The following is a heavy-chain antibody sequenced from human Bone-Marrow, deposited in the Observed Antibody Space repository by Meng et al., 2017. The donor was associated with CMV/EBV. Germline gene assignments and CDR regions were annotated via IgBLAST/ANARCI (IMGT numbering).Heavy chain of an antibody. Sequence: SETLSLTCTVSGGSISSYYWSWIRQPPGKGLEWIGYIYYSGSTNYNPSLKSRVTISVDTSKNQFSLKLSSVTAADTAVYYCARDYASGWYRGDYYYGMEVWGQGTTVTVSS. V-gene: IGHV4-59*01. CDR3: ARDYASGWYRGDYYYGMEV. J-gene: IGHJ6*02. CDR2: IYYSGST. CDR1: GGSISSYY. D-gene: IGHD6-19*01.